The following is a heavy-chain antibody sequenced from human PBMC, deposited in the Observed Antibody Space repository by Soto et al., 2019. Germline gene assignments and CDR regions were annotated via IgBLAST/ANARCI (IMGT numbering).Heavy chain of an antibody. J-gene: IGHJ5*02. CDR2: IDPSDSYT. D-gene: IGHD2-15*01. Sequence: GESLKISCKGSGYSFTSYWISWVRQMPGKGLEWMGRIDPSDSYTNYSPSFQGHVTISADKSISTAYLQWSSLKAPDTAMYYCARQSGGYSNWFDPWGQGTLVTVSS. V-gene: IGHV5-10-1*01. CDR1: GYSFTSYW. CDR3: ARQSGGYSNWFDP.